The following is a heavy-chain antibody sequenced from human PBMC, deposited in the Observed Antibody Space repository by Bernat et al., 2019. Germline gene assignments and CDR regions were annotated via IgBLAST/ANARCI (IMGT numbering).Heavy chain of an antibody. CDR2: ISYDGSNK. V-gene: IGHV3-30*18. J-gene: IGHJ6*02. CDR1: GFTFSSYG. CDR3: AKDQGGYGMDV. Sequence: QVQLVESGGGVVQPGRSLRLSCAASGFTFSSYGMHRVRQAPGKGLEWVAVISYDGSNKYYADSVKGRFTISRDNSKNTLYLQMNSLRAEDTAVYYCAKDQGGYGMDVWGQGTTVTVSS. D-gene: IGHD2-15*01.